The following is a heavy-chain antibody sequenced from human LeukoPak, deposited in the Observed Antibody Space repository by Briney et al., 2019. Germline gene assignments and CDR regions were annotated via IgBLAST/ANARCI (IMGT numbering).Heavy chain of an antibody. D-gene: IGHD5-12*01. Sequence: GGSLRLSCAASGFTFSSYAMSWVRQAPGKGLERVSAISGSGGSTYYADSVKGRFTISRDNSKNTLYLQMNSLRAEDTAVYYCAKDPSRDGGYPSNYFDYWGQGTLVTVSS. J-gene: IGHJ4*02. CDR1: GFTFSSYA. V-gene: IGHV3-23*01. CDR2: ISGSGGST. CDR3: AKDPSRDGGYPSNYFDY.